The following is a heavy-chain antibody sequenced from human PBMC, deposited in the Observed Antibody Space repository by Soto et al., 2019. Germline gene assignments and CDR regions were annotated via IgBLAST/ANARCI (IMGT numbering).Heavy chain of an antibody. Sequence: EVQLVESGGGLVQPGRSLRLSCAASGFTFDDYAMHWVRQAPGKGLEWVSGISWTSGNIGYADSVKGRFTISRDNAKNSLYLQMNSLRAEDTALYYCAKDRNNHYNTEGAFDIWGQGTMVTVSS. D-gene: IGHD1-1*01. CDR3: AKDRNNHYNTEGAFDI. V-gene: IGHV3-9*01. CDR1: GFTFDDYA. CDR2: ISWTSGNI. J-gene: IGHJ3*02.